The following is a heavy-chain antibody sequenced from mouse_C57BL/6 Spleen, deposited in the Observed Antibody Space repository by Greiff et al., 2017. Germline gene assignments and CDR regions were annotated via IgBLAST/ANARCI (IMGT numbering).Heavy chain of an antibody. V-gene: IGHV1-42*01. CDR3: ARGGYEMDY. J-gene: IGHJ4*01. D-gene: IGHD2-14*01. CDR1: GYSFTGYY. Sequence: VHVKQSGPELVKPGASVKISCKASGYSFTGYYMNWVKQSPEKSLEWIGEINPSTGGTTYNQKFKAKATLTVDKSSSTAYMQLKSLTSEDAAVYYCARGGYEMDYWGQGTSVTVSS. CDR2: INPSTGGT.